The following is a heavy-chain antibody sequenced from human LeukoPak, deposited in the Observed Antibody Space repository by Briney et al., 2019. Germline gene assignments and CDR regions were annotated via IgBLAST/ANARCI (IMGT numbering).Heavy chain of an antibody. CDR2: ISGSGGST. Sequence: PGGSLRLSCAASGFTFSSYAVSWVRQAPGKGLEWVSAISGSGGSTYYADSVKGRFTISRDNSKNTLYLQMNSLRAEDTAVYYCAKDLKVRGVRYYYMDVWGKGTTVTVSS. D-gene: IGHD3-10*01. J-gene: IGHJ6*03. CDR3: AKDLKVRGVRYYYMDV. CDR1: GFTFSSYA. V-gene: IGHV3-23*01.